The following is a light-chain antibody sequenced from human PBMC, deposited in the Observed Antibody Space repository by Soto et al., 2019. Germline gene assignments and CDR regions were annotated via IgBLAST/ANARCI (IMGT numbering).Light chain of an antibody. J-gene: IGKJ1*01. CDR2: ESS. CDR3: QQYNSYSWT. V-gene: IGKV3D-15*01. CDR1: QSVSSN. Sequence: EIVLTQSPGILSLSPGGRATLSCRASQSVSSNLAWYQQKPGQAPRLLIYESSNRATGIPARFSGSGSGTEFTLTISSLQPDDSASYYCQQYNSYSWTFGQGTKVDIK.